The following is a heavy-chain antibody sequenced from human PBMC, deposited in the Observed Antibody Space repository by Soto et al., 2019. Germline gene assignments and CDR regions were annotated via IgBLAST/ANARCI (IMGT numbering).Heavy chain of an antibody. CDR1: GYTFTSYG. Sequence: ASVKVSCKASGYTFTSYGVSWVRQAPGQGLEWMGWISAYNGNTNYAQKLQGRVTMTTDTSTSTAYMELRSLRSDDTAVYYCARVPLTIFGVVISPLHFDYCGQRTLVTVSS. CDR3: ARVPLTIFGVVISPLHFDY. D-gene: IGHD3-3*01. CDR2: ISAYNGNT. V-gene: IGHV1-18*04. J-gene: IGHJ4*02.